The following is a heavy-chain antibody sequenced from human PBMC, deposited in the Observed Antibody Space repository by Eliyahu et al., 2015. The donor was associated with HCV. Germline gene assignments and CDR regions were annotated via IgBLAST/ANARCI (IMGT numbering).Heavy chain of an antibody. J-gene: IGHJ4*02. Sequence: QVQLVESGGGVVQPGRSLRXSCAASGFIFSRYGMHWVRQAPGKGGLEWVAAIWFDGSKKXYVDXVKGRFNISRDSSKNTLYLEMNSLRVEDTAVYYCMREGVGSGQGYWGQGTLVTVSS. V-gene: IGHV3-33*01. CDR2: IWFDGSKK. D-gene: IGHD6-19*01. CDR3: MREGVGSGQGY. CDR1: GFIFSRYG.